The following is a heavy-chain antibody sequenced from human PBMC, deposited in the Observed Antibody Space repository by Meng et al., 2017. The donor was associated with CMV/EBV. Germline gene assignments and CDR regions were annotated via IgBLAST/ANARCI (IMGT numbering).Heavy chain of an antibody. D-gene: IGHD6-19*01. J-gene: IGHJ4*02. CDR3: ARDSRIAVADIFDY. Sequence: SETLSLTCTVSGGSISSSSYYWGWIRQPPGKGLEWIGSIYYSGSTYYNPSLKSRVTISVDTSKNQFSLKLSSVTAADTAVYYCARDSRIAVADIFDYWGQGTLVTVSS. CDR2: IYYSGST. V-gene: IGHV4-39*07. CDR1: GGSISSSSYY.